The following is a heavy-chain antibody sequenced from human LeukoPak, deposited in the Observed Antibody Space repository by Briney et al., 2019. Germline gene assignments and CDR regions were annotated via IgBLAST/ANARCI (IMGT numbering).Heavy chain of an antibody. J-gene: IGHJ4*02. CDR2: ISYSGST. CDR3: ATRRVGATFDY. V-gene: IGHV4-61*01. CDR1: GGSVNSGSSY. D-gene: IGHD1-26*01. Sequence: SETLSLTCTVSGGSVNSGSSYWSWIRQPPGKGLEWIGCISYSGSTNYNPSLRSRVTMSLDTSKNQFSLTLSSVTAADTAVFFCATRRVGATFDYWGQGTLVTVSS.